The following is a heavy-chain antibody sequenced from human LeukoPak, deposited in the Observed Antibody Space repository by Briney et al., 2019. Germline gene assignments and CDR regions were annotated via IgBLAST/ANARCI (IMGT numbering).Heavy chain of an antibody. V-gene: IGHV1-24*01. J-gene: IGHJ4*02. CDR2: FDPEDGET. Sequence: ASVKVSCKVSGYTLNEVSMHWVRQAPGKGLEWMGGFDPEDGETIYAQKFQGRVTMTEDTSTDTAYMELSSLRSEDTAVYYCATALSYYDSRVGYWGQGTLVTVSS. CDR1: GYTLNEVS. CDR3: ATALSYYDSRVGY. D-gene: IGHD3-22*01.